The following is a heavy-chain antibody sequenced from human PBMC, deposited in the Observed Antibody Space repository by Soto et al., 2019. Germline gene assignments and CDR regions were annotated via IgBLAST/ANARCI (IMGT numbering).Heavy chain of an antibody. J-gene: IGHJ6*03. D-gene: IGHD6-19*01. CDR2: INPNSGGT. V-gene: IGHV1-2*04. CDR3: ARDAAPTSSGWLSYYYYYMDA. CDR1: GYTFTGYY. Sequence: ASVKVSCKASGYTFTGYYMHWVRQAPGQGLEWMGWINPNSGGTNYAQKFQGWVTMTRDTSISTAYMELSRLRSDDTAVYYCARDAAPTSSGWLSYYYYYMDAWGKGTTVTVSS.